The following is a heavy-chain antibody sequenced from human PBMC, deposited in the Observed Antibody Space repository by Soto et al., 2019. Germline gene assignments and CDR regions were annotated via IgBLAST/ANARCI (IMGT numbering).Heavy chain of an antibody. J-gene: IGHJ5*02. CDR2: IYYSGST. CDR3: ARIDSSGWTWFDP. Sequence: SETLSLTCTVSGGSISSYYWSWIRQPPGKGLEWIGYIYYSGSTNYNPSLKSRVTISVDTSKNQFSLKLSSVTAADTAVYYCARIDSSGWTWFDPWGQGTLVTVSS. CDR1: GGSISSYY. V-gene: IGHV4-59*08. D-gene: IGHD6-19*01.